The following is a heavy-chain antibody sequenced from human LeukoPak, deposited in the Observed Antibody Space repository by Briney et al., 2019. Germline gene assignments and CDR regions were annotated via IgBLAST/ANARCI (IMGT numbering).Heavy chain of an antibody. J-gene: IGHJ4*02. Sequence: SETLSLTRTVSGGSISSGGYYWSWIRQHPGKGLEWIGYIYYSGSTYYNPSLKSRVTISVDTSKNQFSLKLSSVTAADTAVYYCARGANWNPTTRYDYWGQGTLVTVSS. D-gene: IGHD1-1*01. CDR1: GGSISSGGYY. CDR3: ARGANWNPTTRYDY. V-gene: IGHV4-31*03. CDR2: IYYSGST.